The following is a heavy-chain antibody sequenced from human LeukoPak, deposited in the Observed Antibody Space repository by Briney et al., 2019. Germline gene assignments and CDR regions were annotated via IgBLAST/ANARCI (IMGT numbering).Heavy chain of an antibody. CDR3: TYGMDV. CDR2: IYYSGST. V-gene: IGHV4-61*01. Sequence: SETPSLTCTVSGGSVSSGSYYWSWIRQPPGKGPEWIGYIYYSGSTNYNPSLKSRVTISVDTSKNQFSLKLSSVTAADTAVYYCTYGMDVWGQGTTVTVSS. J-gene: IGHJ6*02. CDR1: GGSVSSGSYY.